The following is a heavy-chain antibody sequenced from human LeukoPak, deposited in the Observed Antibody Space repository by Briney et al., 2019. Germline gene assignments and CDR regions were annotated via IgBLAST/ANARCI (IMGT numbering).Heavy chain of an antibody. CDR2: ISYDGSNK. CDR3: ARGGRNDFWSDFDY. V-gene: IGHV3-30*04. D-gene: IGHD3-3*01. Sequence: PGGSLRLSCAASGFTFSSYEMNWVRQAPGKGLEWVAVISYDGSNKYYADSVKGRFTISRDNSKNTLYLQMNSLRAEDTAVYYCARGGRNDFWSDFDYWGQGTLVTVSS. J-gene: IGHJ4*02. CDR1: GFTFSSYE.